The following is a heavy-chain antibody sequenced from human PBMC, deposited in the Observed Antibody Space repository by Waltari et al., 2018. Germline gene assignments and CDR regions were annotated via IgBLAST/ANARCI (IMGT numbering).Heavy chain of an antibody. V-gene: IGHV7-4-1*02. J-gene: IGHJ6*03. CDR1: GYTFTSYA. Sequence: QVQLVQSGSELKKPGASVKVSCKASGYTFTSYAMNWVRQAPGQGLEWVGWINTNTGNPTYAQGFTGRFVFSLDTSVSTAYLQISSLKAEDTAVYYCARGGSWYCSSTSCYYYYYMDVWGKGTTVTVSS. CDR2: INTNTGNP. CDR3: ARGGSWYCSSTSCYYYYYMDV. D-gene: IGHD2-2*01.